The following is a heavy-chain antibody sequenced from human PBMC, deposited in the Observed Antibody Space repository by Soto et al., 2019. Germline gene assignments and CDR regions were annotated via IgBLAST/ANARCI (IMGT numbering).Heavy chain of an antibody. CDR2: IIPILGIA. CDR3: AVDAVAGTLS. D-gene: IGHD6-19*01. J-gene: IGHJ4*02. V-gene: IGHV1-69*02. CDR1: GGTFSSYT. Sequence: QVQLVQSGAEVKKPGSSVKVSCKASGGTFSSYTISWVQQAPGQGLEWMGRIIPILGIANYAQKFQGRVTRTADKATSTAYMELSSLRSEEADVSYCAVDAVAGTLSWGQGTLVTVSS.